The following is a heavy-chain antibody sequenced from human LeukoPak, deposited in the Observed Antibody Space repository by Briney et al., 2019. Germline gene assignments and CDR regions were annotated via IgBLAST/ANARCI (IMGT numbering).Heavy chain of an antibody. V-gene: IGHV3-7*01. CDR3: ASPYGSGSVYYFDY. J-gene: IGHJ4*02. CDR2: IKRDVSEK. CDR1: GFTFSSYW. D-gene: IGHD3-10*01. Sequence: GGSLRLSCAASGFTFSSYWMSWVRQAPGKGLEWVANIKRDVSEKYYVDSVKGRFTISRDNAKNSLYLQMNSLRAEDTAVYYCASPYGSGSVYYFDYWGQGTLVTVSS.